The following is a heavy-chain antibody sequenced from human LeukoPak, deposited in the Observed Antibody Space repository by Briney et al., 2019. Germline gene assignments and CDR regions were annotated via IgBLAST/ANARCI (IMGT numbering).Heavy chain of an antibody. Sequence: PSETLSLTCAVYGGSFSGYYWSWIRQPPGKGLEWIGEINHSGSTNYNPSLKSRVTISVDTSKNQFSLKLSSVTAADTAVYYCARERVDWYFDLWGRGTLVTVSS. CDR1: GGSFSGYY. J-gene: IGHJ2*01. V-gene: IGHV4-34*01. CDR3: ARERVDWYFDL. D-gene: IGHD2-15*01. CDR2: INHSGST.